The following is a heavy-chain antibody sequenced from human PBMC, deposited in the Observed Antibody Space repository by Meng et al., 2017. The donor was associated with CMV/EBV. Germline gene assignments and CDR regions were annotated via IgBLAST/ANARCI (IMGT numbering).Heavy chain of an antibody. CDR3: TSTIGYYYDSSGYYLDY. J-gene: IGHJ4*02. D-gene: IGHD3-22*01. V-gene: IGHV3-15*01. CDR1: GFTFSNAW. CDR2: IKSKTDGGTT. Sequence: GGSLRLSCAASGFTFSNAWMSWVRQAPGKGLEWVGRIKSKTDGGTTDYAAPVKGRFTTSRDDSKNTLYLQMNSLKTEDTAVYYCTSTIGYYYDSSGYYLDYWGQGTLVTVSS.